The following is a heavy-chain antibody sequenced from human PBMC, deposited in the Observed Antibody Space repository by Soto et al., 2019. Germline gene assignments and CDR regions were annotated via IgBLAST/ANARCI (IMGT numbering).Heavy chain of an antibody. V-gene: IGHV3-30-3*01. Sequence: QVQVVESGGDVVQPGRSLKLSCVGSGFTFISYDMHWVRQAPGKGLEWVGFISFDGSRKHYADSVEGRFTISRANSKSTMYLEMNSLRPEDTDVYFCTKVDVWGPGTAVTVSS. J-gene: IGHJ6*01. CDR3: TKVDV. CDR2: ISFDGSRK. CDR1: GFTFISYD.